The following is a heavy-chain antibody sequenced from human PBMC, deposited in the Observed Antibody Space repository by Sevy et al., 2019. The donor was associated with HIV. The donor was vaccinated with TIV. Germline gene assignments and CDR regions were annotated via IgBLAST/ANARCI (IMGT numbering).Heavy chain of an antibody. Sequence: GGSLRLSCAASGFTFSSYAMSWLRQAPGNGLEWVSTISGSGGSTYYADSVKGRFTISRDNSKNTLYLQMNSLRAEDTAVYYCAKDHDYDYVWGSYRYTDYWGQRTLVTVSS. CDR3: AKDHDYDYVWGSYRYTDY. CDR1: GFTFSSYA. V-gene: IGHV3-23*01. D-gene: IGHD3-16*02. J-gene: IGHJ4*02. CDR2: ISGSGGST.